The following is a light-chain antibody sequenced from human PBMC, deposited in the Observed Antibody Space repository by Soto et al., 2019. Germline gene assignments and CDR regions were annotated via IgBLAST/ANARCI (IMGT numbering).Light chain of an antibody. CDR3: SSYTSSNSNV. CDR2: DVT. Sequence: QSVLTQPASVSGSLGQSITISCTGTSSDVGGSNYVSWYRQFPGKAPKLMISDVTNRPSGVSNRFSGSKSGNTASLTISGLQAEDEADYYCSSYTSSNSNVFGTGTKLTVL. V-gene: IGLV2-14*01. CDR1: SSDVGGSNY. J-gene: IGLJ1*01.